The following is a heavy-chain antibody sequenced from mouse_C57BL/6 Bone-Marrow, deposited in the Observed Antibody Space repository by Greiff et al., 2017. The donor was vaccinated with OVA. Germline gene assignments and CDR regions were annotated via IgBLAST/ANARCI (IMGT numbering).Heavy chain of an antibody. D-gene: IGHD1-1*01. CDR2: ISSGGSYT. V-gene: IGHV5-6*01. CDR3: ARQGYGSSSWYFDV. CDR1: GFTFSSYG. Sequence: EVQLVESGGDLVKPGGSLKLSCAASGFTFSSYGMSWVRQTPDKRLEWVATISSGGSYTYYPDSVKGRFTISRDNAKNTLYLQMSSLKSEDTAMYYCARQGYGSSSWYFDVWGTGTTVTVSS. J-gene: IGHJ1*03.